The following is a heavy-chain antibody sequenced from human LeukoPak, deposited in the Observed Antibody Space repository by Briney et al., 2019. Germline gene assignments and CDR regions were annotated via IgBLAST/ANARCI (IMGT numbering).Heavy chain of an antibody. CDR1: GGSFSGYY. V-gene: IGHV4-34*01. CDR2: INHSGST. D-gene: IGHD3-9*01. CDR3: ARDPLYYDILTGYYGPFDY. Sequence: PSETLSLTCAVYGGSFSGYYWSWIRQPPGKGLEWIGEINHSGSTNYNPSLKSRVTISVDTSKNQFSLKLSSVTAADTAVYYCARDPLYYDILTGYYGPFDYWGQGTLVTVSS. J-gene: IGHJ4*02.